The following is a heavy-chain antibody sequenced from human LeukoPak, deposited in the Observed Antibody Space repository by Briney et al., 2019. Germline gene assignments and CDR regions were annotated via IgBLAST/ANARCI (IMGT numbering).Heavy chain of an antibody. J-gene: IGHJ4*02. CDR1: GYTFTGYY. D-gene: IGHD6-13*01. CDR3: ARGAGSSWYLNYFDY. CDR2: INPNSGGT. V-gene: IGHV1-2*02. Sequence: GASVKVSCKASGYTFTGYYMHWVRQAPGQGLGWMGWINPNSGGTNFAQKFQGRVTMTRDTSISTAYMELSRLRSDDTAVYYCARGAGSSWYLNYFDYWGQGTLVTVSS.